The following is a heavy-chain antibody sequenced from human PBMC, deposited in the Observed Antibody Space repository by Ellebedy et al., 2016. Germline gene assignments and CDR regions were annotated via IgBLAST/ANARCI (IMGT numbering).Heavy chain of an antibody. CDR2: IDSSGSKI. CDR3: ARGVGGTSLNWFDP. CDR1: GSTFSGYT. J-gene: IGHJ5*02. V-gene: IGHV3-21*06. D-gene: IGHD3-16*01. Sequence: GESLKISXAGSGSTFSGYTMNWVRQAPGKGLEWVSSIDSSGSKIYYADSLKGRFTISRDNAKNSLYLQMNSLRGEDTALYYCARGVGGTSLNWFDPWGQGTLVTVSS.